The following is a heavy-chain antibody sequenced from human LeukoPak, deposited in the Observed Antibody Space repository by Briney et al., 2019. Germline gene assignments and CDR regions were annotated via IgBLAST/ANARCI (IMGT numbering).Heavy chain of an antibody. D-gene: IGHD5-18*01. V-gene: IGHV3-30*18. CDR2: ISHDGSDK. Sequence: GGSLRLSCVVSGFIFSNYGMHWGRQAPGKGLVWVAVISHDGSDKYYADSVKGRFTISKDNSKNTLYLQMNSLRLEDTAVYYCAKEAAMGDFDYWGQGTLVTVSS. CDR1: GFIFSNYG. CDR3: AKEAAMGDFDY. J-gene: IGHJ4*02.